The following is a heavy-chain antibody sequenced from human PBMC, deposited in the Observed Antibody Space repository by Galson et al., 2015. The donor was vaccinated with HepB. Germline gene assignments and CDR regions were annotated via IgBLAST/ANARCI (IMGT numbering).Heavy chain of an antibody. D-gene: IGHD3-22*01. CDR2: IYYSGST. Sequence: ETLSLTCTVSGGSISSSSYSWGWIRQPPGKGLEWIGSIYYSGSTFYNPSLKSRVTISVDTSKNQFSLKLNSVTAADTAVYYCVRQYTYYYDSSGYYLTEMDVWGQGTTVTVSS. CDR3: VRQYTYYYDSSGYYLTEMDV. V-gene: IGHV4-39*01. J-gene: IGHJ6*02. CDR1: GGSISSSSYS.